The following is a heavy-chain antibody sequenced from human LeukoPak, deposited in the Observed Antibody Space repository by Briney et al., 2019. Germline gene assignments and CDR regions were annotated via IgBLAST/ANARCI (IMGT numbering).Heavy chain of an antibody. J-gene: IGHJ4*02. CDR1: GFTFRTSG. CDR2: MSSDGIKT. D-gene: IGHD3-10*01. V-gene: IGHV3-30*04. Sequence: GGSLRLSCATSGFTFRTSGVHWVRQAPGKGLEWVALMSSDGIKTYYAGSVKGRFTVSRDSSKDILYLQMNSLRADDTAMYYCAKDHAGSGRAFEYWGQGTLVTVSS. CDR3: AKDHAGSGRAFEY.